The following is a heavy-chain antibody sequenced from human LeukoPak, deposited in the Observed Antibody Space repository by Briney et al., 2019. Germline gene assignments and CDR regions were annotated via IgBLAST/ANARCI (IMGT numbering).Heavy chain of an antibody. CDR3: AARDDDY. CDR2: ISYDGSNK. D-gene: IGHD2-21*02. CDR1: GFTFSSYG. Sequence: PGESLRLSCAASGFTFSSYGMHWVRQAPGKGLEWVAVISYDGSNKYYADSVKGRFTISRDNSKNTLYLQMNSLRAEDTAVYYCAARDDDYWGQGTLVTVSS. J-gene: IGHJ4*02. V-gene: IGHV3-30*03.